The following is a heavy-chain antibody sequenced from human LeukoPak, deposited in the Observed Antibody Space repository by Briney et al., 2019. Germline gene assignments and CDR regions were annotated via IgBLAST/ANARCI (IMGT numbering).Heavy chain of an antibody. CDR2: IWYDGSNK. D-gene: IGHD5-18*01. V-gene: IGHV3-33*06. J-gene: IGHJ4*02. Sequence: PGGSLRLSCAASGFTFSSYGMRWVRQAPGKGLEWVAVIWYDGSNKYYADSVKGRFTISRDNSKNTLYLQMNSLRAEDTAVYYCAKIKPDGYSYGYGSFDYWGQGTLVTVSS. CDR1: GFTFSSYG. CDR3: AKIKPDGYSYGYGSFDY.